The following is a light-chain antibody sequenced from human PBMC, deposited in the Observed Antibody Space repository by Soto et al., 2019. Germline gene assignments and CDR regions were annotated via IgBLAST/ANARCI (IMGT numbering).Light chain of an antibody. J-gene: IGKJ2*01. CDR1: QTISTH. V-gene: IGKV1-39*01. Sequence: DIQMTQSPSSLSASVRDRVTITCRASQTISTHLNWYQQKPGKAPTLLIYAASTLQSGVPSRFSGSGSGTDFTLTINSLQPEDFATYYCQQSLTIPSPLGQGTKLEIK. CDR2: AAS. CDR3: QQSLTIPSP.